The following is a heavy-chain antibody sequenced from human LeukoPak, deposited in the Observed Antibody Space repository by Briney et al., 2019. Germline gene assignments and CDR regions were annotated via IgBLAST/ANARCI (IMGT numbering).Heavy chain of an antibody. Sequence: GGSLRLSCAASGFTVSSNYMSWVRPAPGKGLEWVSVIYSGGSTYYADSVKGRFTISRDNSKNTLYLQMNSLRAEDTAVYYCASGGYSTYSSSSGFDYWGQGTLVTVSS. CDR3: ASGGYSTYSSSSGFDY. V-gene: IGHV3-53*01. CDR2: IYSGGST. CDR1: GFTVSSNY. D-gene: IGHD6-6*01. J-gene: IGHJ4*02.